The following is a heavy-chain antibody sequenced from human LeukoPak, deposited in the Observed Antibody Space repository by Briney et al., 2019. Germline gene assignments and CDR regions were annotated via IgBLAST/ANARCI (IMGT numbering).Heavy chain of an antibody. D-gene: IGHD7-27*01. Sequence: PGGSLRLSCAASGFTFSSYAMHWVRQAPGKGLEWVAVISYDGSNKYYADSVKGRFTTSRDNSRNTLYLQMNSLRAEDTAVYYCARVANWARPYFDYWGQGTLVTVSS. CDR1: GFTFSSYA. V-gene: IGHV3-30*04. CDR3: ARVANWARPYFDY. J-gene: IGHJ4*02. CDR2: ISYDGSNK.